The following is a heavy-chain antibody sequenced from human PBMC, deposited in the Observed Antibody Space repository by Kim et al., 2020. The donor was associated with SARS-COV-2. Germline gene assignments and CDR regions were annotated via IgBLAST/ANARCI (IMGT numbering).Heavy chain of an antibody. CDR3: ARDLRILGMDV. J-gene: IGHJ6*02. CDR2: IYSGGTT. V-gene: IGHV3-53*01. D-gene: IGHD3-16*01. Sequence: GGSLRLSCAASGFTVSSNYMSWVRQAPGKGLEWVSVIYSGGTTYYADSVKGRFTISRDNSKNTLYLQMNSLRAEDTAVYYCARDLRILGMDVWGQGTTVTVPS. CDR1: GFTVSSNY.